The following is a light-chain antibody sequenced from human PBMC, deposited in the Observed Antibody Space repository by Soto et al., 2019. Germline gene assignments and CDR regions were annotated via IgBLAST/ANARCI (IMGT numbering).Light chain of an antibody. CDR2: VTS. Sequence: EIVLTQSPGSLSLSPGERATLSCRASQSIAANYLAWYQQKPGPAPRLLIYVTSSRATGIPDRFSGSGSGTDFTLTIRRLEPEDFAVYYCQQYGTAPLTFGGGTKVEIK. CDR1: QSIAANY. CDR3: QQYGTAPLT. V-gene: IGKV3-20*01. J-gene: IGKJ4*01.